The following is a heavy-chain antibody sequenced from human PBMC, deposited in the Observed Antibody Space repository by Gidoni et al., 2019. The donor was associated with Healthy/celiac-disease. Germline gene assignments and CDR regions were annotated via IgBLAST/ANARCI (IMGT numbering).Heavy chain of an antibody. J-gene: IGHJ6*02. D-gene: IGHD4-4*01. CDR2: ISYDGSNK. V-gene: IGHV3-30*01. CDR1: GFTFSSYA. Sequence: QVQLVESGGGVVQPGRSLRLSCAASGFTFSSYAMHWVRQAPGKGLEWVAVISYDGSNKYYADSVKGRFTISRDNSKNTLYLQMNSLRAEDTAVYYCARRHDYSNYGLNYYYYYGMDVWGQGTTVTVSS. CDR3: ARRHDYSNYGLNYYYYYGMDV.